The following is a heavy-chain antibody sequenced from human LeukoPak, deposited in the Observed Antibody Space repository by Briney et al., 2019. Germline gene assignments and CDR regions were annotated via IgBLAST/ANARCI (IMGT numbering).Heavy chain of an antibody. Sequence: GASVKVSCKASGGTFSSYAISWVRQAPGQGLEWMGGIIPIFGTANYAQKFQGRVTITTDESTSTAYMELSSLRSEDTAVYYCARQGIQLYNWFDPWGQGTLVTVSS. D-gene: IGHD5-18*01. CDR3: ARQGIQLYNWFDP. V-gene: IGHV1-69*05. CDR2: IIPIFGTA. CDR1: GGTFSSYA. J-gene: IGHJ5*02.